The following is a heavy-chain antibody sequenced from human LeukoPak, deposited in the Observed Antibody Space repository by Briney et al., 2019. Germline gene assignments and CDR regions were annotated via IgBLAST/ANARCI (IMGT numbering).Heavy chain of an antibody. J-gene: IGHJ5*02. Sequence: GGSLRLSCAASGFIVSNNHMSWVRRAPGKGLEWVSLTYTDTSAYYADSVKGRFTISRDNSKNTLNLQMNSLRVEDTGVYYCARESWGPVGPWGQGTLVTASS. V-gene: IGHV3-66*02. CDR2: TYTDTSA. D-gene: IGHD7-27*01. CDR1: GFIVSNNH. CDR3: ARESWGPVGP.